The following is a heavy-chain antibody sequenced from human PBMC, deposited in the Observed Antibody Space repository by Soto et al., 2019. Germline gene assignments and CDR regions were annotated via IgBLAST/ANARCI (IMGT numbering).Heavy chain of an antibody. V-gene: IGHV1-46*01. D-gene: IGHD3-22*01. CDR2: INPSGGST. J-gene: IGHJ4*02. Sequence: ASVKVSFKASGYTFTSYYMHWLRQAPGQGLEWMGIINPSGGSTSYAQKFQGRVTMTRDTSTSTVYMELSSLRSEDTAVYYCARDGIYYYDSSGYSDWGQGTLVTVSS. CDR3: ARDGIYYYDSSGYSD. CDR1: GYTFTSYY.